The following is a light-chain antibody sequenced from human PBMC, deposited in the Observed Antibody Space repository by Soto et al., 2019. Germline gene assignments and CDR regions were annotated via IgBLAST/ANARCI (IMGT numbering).Light chain of an antibody. CDR1: QSISSSY. CDR2: AAS. J-gene: IGKJ1*01. Sequence: EIVLTQSPGTLSLSPGEGATLSCRASQSISSSYLAWYQQKPGQAPRLLIYAASSRATGIPSRFSGSGSGTEFTLTISSLQPDDFATYYCQQYNSYSPWTFGQGTKV. V-gene: IGKV3-20*01. CDR3: QQYNSYSPWT.